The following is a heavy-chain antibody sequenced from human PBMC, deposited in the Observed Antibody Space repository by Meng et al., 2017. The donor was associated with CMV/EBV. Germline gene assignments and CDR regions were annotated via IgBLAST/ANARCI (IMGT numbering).Heavy chain of an antibody. CDR1: TSYG. Sequence: TSYGISSVRQAPGQGLEWMGWISAYNGNTNYAQKLQGRVTMTTDTSASTAYMELRSLRSDDTAVYYCARSITISLRSSRGPYYFDYWGQGTLVTVSS. J-gene: IGHJ4*02. V-gene: IGHV1-18*01. CDR2: ISAYNGNT. CDR3: ARSITISLRSSRGPYYFDY. D-gene: IGHD3-3*01.